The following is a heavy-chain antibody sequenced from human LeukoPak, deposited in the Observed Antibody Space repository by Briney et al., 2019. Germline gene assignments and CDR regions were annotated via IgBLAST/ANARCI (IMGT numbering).Heavy chain of an antibody. CDR2: INWNGGST. CDR1: GFTFDDYG. CDR3: ARDGTYYDFWSGLDY. D-gene: IGHD3-3*01. V-gene: IGHV3-20*04. J-gene: IGHJ4*02. Sequence: RPGGSLRLSCAASGFTFDDYGMSWVRQAPGKGLEWVSGINWNGGSTGYADSVKGRFTISRDNAKNSLYLQMNSLRAEDTAVYYCARDGTYYDFWSGLDYWGQGTLVTVSS.